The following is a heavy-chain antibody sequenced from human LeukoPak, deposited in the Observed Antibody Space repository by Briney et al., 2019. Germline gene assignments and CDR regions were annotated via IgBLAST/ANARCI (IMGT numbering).Heavy chain of an antibody. V-gene: IGHV4-61*02. CDR3: ARDRGITGTAFDI. CDR1: GGSISSGSYY. J-gene: IGHJ3*02. D-gene: IGHD1-20*01. Sequence: SETLSLTCTVSGGSISSGSYYWSWIRQPAGKGLEWIGRIYTSGSTNYNPSLKSRVTISVDTSKNQFSLKLSSVTAADTAVYYCARDRGITGTAFDIWGQGTMVTVSS. CDR2: IYTSGST.